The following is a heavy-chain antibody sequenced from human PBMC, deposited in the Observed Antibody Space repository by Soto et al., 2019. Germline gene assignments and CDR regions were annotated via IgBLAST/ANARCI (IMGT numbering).Heavy chain of an antibody. CDR2: INAGNGNT. CDR3: ARSPWLLPGYFDY. CDR1: GYTFTSYA. J-gene: IGHJ4*02. D-gene: IGHD3-22*01. Sequence: QVQLVQSGAEVKKPGASVKVSCKASGYTFTSYAMHWVRQAPGQRLEWMGWINAGNGNTKYSQKFQGRVTITRDTSASTAYMELSSLRSEDTAVYYCARSPWLLPGYFDYWGQGTLVTVSS. V-gene: IGHV1-3*01.